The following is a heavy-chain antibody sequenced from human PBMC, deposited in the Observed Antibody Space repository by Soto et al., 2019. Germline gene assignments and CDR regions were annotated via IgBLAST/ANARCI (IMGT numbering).Heavy chain of an antibody. V-gene: IGHV3-33*01. J-gene: IGHJ6*03. CDR1: GFTFSSYG. CDR2: IWYDGSNK. D-gene: IGHD4-17*01. Sequence: GGSLRLSCAASGFTFSSYGMHWVRQAPGKGLEWVAVIWYDGSNKYYADSVKGRFTISRDNSKNTLYLQMNSLRAEDTAVYYCAREGPDYGDYVPYGYYMDVWGKGTTVTVSS. CDR3: AREGPDYGDYVPYGYYMDV.